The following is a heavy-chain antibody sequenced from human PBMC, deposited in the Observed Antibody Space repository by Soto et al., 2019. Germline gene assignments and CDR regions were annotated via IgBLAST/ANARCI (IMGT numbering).Heavy chain of an antibody. CDR2: IYYSVNT. J-gene: IGHJ4*02. V-gene: IGHV4-39*01. D-gene: IGHD1-1*01. CDR3: ARHSDWNYFDY. CDR1: GGSISSSSYY. Sequence: SETLCLTCTVSGGSISSSSYYWGWIRQPPGKGLEWIGSIYYSVNTYYNPSLKSRVTISGDTSKNQFSLKLSSVTAADTAVYYCARHSDWNYFDYWGQGMLVTVSS.